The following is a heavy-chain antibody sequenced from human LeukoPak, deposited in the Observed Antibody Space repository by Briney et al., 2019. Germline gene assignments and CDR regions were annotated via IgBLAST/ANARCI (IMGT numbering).Heavy chain of an antibody. V-gene: IGHV4-34*01. CDR2: INHSGST. Sequence: PSETLSLTCAVYGGSFSGYYWSWIRQPPGKGLEWIGEINHSGSTSYNPSLKSRVTTSVVTTNTQFSLKQSSVPPADTAASYLAKWGHYDILTTSYTSDYWGQETLVTVSP. J-gene: IGHJ4*02. CDR1: GGSFSGYY. D-gene: IGHD3-9*01. CDR3: AKWGHYDILTTSYTSDY.